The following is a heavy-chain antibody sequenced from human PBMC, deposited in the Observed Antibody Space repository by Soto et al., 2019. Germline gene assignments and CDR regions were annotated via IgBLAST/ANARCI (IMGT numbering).Heavy chain of an antibody. CDR2: TYYRSKWYN. Sequence: SQTLSLTCAISGDSVSSISAAWNWIRQSPSRGLEWLGRTYYRSKWYNAYAVSVIRRITINPDTSKNQFSLQLNSVTPEDTAVYGWARVQRSSWYWRWFDAWGQGTPVTVSS. D-gene: IGHD6-13*01. J-gene: IGHJ5*01. CDR1: GDSVSSISAA. V-gene: IGHV6-1*01. CDR3: ARVQRSSWYWRWFDA.